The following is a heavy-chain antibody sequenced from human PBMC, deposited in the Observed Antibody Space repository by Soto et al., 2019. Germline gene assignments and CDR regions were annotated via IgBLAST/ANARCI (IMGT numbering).Heavy chain of an antibody. J-gene: IGHJ4*02. CDR3: ARTYGGNCDY. D-gene: IGHD2-15*01. Sequence: QVQLQESGPGLVKPSQTLSLTCTVSGGSISSGGYYWSWIRQHPGKVLEWIVYIYYSGSTYHNPSLQSLVTMSVDTPKNQSALKWSSVAAADTAGYYCARTYGGNCDYWGQGTLVTVSS. CDR1: GGSISSGGYY. CDR2: IYYSGST. V-gene: IGHV4-31*01.